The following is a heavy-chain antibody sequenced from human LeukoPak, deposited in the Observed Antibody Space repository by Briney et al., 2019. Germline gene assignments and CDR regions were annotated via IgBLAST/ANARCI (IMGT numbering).Heavy chain of an antibody. CDR1: GGPISSPNHF. V-gene: IGHV4-39*01. CDR2: VYYGGST. Sequence: SETLSHTCTVSGGPISSPNHFWGWVRQPPGKGLQWIGSVYYGGSTYSNPSLKSRVTMSADTSKNQFSLTLSSVTAADTAVYYCARVVAGTKDFQHWGQGTLVTVSS. J-gene: IGHJ1*01. D-gene: IGHD6-19*01. CDR3: ARVVAGTKDFQH.